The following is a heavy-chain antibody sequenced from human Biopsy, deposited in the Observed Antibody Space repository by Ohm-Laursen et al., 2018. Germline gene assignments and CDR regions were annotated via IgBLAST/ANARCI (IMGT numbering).Heavy chain of an antibody. CDR2: IYNSETT. Sequence: SQTQSLTCTVSGDSISTSTTYYWAWLRQPPGKGLVWLGGIYNSETTFYNPSLKSRVAISVDTSTNQFSLKVSSVTAADTALYYCARHPTGFWFDPWGHGTLVTVSS. CDR3: ARHPTGFWFDP. J-gene: IGHJ5*02. V-gene: IGHV4-39*01. CDR1: GDSISTSTTYY.